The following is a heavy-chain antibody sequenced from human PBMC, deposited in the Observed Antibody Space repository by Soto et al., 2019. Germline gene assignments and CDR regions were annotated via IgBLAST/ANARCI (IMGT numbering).Heavy chain of an antibody. J-gene: IGHJ6*02. CDR1: GYTFTSYG. CDR3: GGIAAAGHYYYYGMDV. D-gene: IGHD6-13*01. CDR2: ISAYNGNT. V-gene: IGHV1-18*04. Sequence: ASVKVSCKASGYTFTSYGISWVRQAPGQGLEWMGWISAYNGNTNYAQKLQGRVTMTTDTSTSTAYMELSSLRSEDTAVYYCGGIAAAGHYYYYGMDVWGQGTTVTVSS.